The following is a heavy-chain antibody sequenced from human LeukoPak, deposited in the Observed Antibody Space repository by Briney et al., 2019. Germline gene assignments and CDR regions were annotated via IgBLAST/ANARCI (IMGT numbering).Heavy chain of an antibody. Sequence: GGSLRLSCAASGFTFSSYWMSWVRQAPGKGLEWVANIKQDGSEEYYVDSVKGRFTIPRDNAKNSLYLQMNSLRAEDTAVYYCARDRTGSGWYKDYWGQGTLVTVSS. CDR3: ARDRTGSGWYKDY. J-gene: IGHJ4*02. V-gene: IGHV3-7*04. CDR1: GFTFSSYW. CDR2: IKQDGSEE. D-gene: IGHD6-19*01.